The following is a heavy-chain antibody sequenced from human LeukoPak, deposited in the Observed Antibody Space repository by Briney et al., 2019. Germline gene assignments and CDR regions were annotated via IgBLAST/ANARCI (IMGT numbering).Heavy chain of an antibody. J-gene: IGHJ4*02. V-gene: IGHV3-21*01. D-gene: IGHD5-24*01. CDR2: ISSGSSFI. Sequence: GGSLRLSCETSGFTFRDYRMNWVRQAPGKGLEWVSSISSGSSFIYYADSVKGRFTISRDNAMNSLCLQMNSLRAEDTAVYYCARDSGDGYKTAFDYWGQGTLVTVSS. CDR1: GFTFRDYR. CDR3: ARDSGDGYKTAFDY.